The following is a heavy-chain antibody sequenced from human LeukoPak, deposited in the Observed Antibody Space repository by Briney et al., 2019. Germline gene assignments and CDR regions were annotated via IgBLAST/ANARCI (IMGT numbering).Heavy chain of an antibody. CDR1: GYTFTGYY. D-gene: IGHD1-1*01. Sequence: ASVKVSCKASGYTFTGYYMHWVRQAPGQGLEWMGWINPNSGGTNYAQKFQGRVTMTRDTSISTAYMKLSRLRSDDTAVYYCARDTPGQTTFDIWGQGTMVTVSS. CDR3: ARDTPGQTTFDI. CDR2: INPNSGGT. V-gene: IGHV1-2*02. J-gene: IGHJ3*02.